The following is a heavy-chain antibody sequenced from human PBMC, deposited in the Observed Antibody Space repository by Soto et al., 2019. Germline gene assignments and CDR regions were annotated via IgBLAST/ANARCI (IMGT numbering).Heavy chain of an antibody. CDR3: ARDGLAKQLPAYYYYGMDV. CDR1: GGTFSSYA. J-gene: IGHJ6*02. D-gene: IGHD6-6*01. Sequence: GASVKVSCKASGGTFSSYAISWVRQAPGQGLEWMGGIIPIFGTANYAQKFQGRVTITADESTSTAYMELSSLRSEDTAVYYCARDGLAKQLPAYYYYGMDVWGQGTTVTVSS. CDR2: IIPIFGTA. V-gene: IGHV1-69*13.